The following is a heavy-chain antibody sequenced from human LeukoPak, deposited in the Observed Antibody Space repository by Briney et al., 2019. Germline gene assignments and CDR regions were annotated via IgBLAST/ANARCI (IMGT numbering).Heavy chain of an antibody. J-gene: IGHJ4*02. CDR2: IYTSGST. CDR3: ARVPRGQQLVSDY. V-gene: IGHV4-4*07. D-gene: IGHD6-13*01. CDR1: GGSISSDY. Sequence: PSETLSLTCTVSGGSISSDYWSWIRQPAGRGLEWIARIYTSGSTNYNPSLKSRVTMSVDTSKNQFSLKLSSVTAADTAVYYCARVPRGQQLVSDYWGQGTLVTVSS.